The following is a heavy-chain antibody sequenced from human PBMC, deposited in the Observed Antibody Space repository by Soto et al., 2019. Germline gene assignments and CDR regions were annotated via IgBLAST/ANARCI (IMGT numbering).Heavy chain of an antibody. D-gene: IGHD6-13*01. CDR2: ISAYNGNT. CDR3: ASSPNYSSSWYEPDY. J-gene: IGHJ4*02. V-gene: IGHV1-18*01. CDR1: GYTFTSYG. Sequence: QVQLVQSGAEVKKPGASVKVSCKASGYTFTSYGISWVRQAPGQGLEWMGWISAYNGNTNYAQKLQGRVTMTTDTSTSTAYMELRSLRSDDTAGYYCASSPNYSSSWYEPDYWGQGTLVTVSS.